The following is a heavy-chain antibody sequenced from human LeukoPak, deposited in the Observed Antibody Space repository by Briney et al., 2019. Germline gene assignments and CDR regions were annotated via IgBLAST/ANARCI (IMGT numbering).Heavy chain of an antibody. J-gene: IGHJ4*02. CDR2: ISSGDNTI. CDR1: GFTFSDYY. D-gene: IGHD1-7*01. CDR3: ARVMGNYATDY. V-gene: IGHV3-11*04. Sequence: GGSLRLXCAASGFTFSDYYMSWIRQAPGKGLEWVSYISSGDNTIYYADSVKGRFTMSRDNAKNSLYLQMNSLRAEETAVYYCARVMGNYATDYWGQGTLVTVSS.